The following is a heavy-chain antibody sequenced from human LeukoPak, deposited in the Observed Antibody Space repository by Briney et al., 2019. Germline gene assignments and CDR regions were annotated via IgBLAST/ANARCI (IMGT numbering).Heavy chain of an antibody. CDR1: GGTFSSYA. D-gene: IGHD1-1*01. CDR3: ARSGKADSFDN. J-gene: IGHJ4*02. Sequence: GASVKVSCKASGGTFSSYAISWVRQAPGQGLEWMGGIIPIFGTANYAQKFQGRVTITTDESTSTAYMELSSLGSEDTAVYYCARSGKADSFDNWGQGTPVTVSS. V-gene: IGHV1-69*05. CDR2: IIPIFGTA.